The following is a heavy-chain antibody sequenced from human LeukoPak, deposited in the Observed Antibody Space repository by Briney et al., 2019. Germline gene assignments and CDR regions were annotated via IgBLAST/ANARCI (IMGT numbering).Heavy chain of an antibody. D-gene: IGHD5-12*01. J-gene: IGHJ4*02. CDR3: ATAIASGYLNFDY. V-gene: IGHV1-24*01. CDR2: FDPEDGET. Sequence: ASVKVSRKVSGYTLTELSMHWVRQAPGKGLEWMGGFDPEDGETIYAQKFQGRVTMTEDTSTDTAYMELSSLRSEDTAVYYCATAIASGYLNFDYWGQGTLVTVSS. CDR1: GYTLTELS.